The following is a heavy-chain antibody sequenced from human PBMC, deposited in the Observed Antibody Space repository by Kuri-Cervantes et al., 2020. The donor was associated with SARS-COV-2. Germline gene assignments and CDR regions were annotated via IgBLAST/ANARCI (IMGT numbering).Heavy chain of an antibody. CDR2: IYTSGST. CDR1: GGSISSYY. CDR3: AGERYSSGSAFDI. V-gene: IGHV4-4*07. J-gene: IGHJ3*02. Sequence: GSLRLSCTVSGGSISSYYWSWIRQPAGKGLEWIGRIYTSGSTNYNPSLKGRVTMSVDTSKNQFSLKLSSVTAADTAVYYCAGERYSSGSAFDIWGQGTMVTVSS. D-gene: IGHD6-19*01.